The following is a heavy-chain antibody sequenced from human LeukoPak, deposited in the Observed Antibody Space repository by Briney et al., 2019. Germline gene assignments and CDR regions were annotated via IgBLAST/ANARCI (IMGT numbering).Heavy chain of an antibody. D-gene: IGHD3-10*01. V-gene: IGHV3-30*18. Sequence: GGSLRLSCAASGFTFSSYSMNWVRQAPGKGLEWVAVISYDGSNKYYADSVKGRFTISRDNSKNTLYLQMNSLRAEDTAVYYCAKDAFPYGHSGWFDPWGQGTLVTVSS. J-gene: IGHJ5*02. CDR2: ISYDGSNK. CDR3: AKDAFPYGHSGWFDP. CDR1: GFTFSSYS.